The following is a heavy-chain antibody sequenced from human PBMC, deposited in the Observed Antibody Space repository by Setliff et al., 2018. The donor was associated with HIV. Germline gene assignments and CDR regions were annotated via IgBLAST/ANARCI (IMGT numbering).Heavy chain of an antibody. J-gene: IGHJ2*01. CDR2: ISHSGTA. CDR3: ARGLPDVKNGYDYGDWYFDL. CDR1: GGSFSGSS. V-gene: IGHV4-34*01. Sequence: SETLSLTCAVYGGSFSGSSWSWIRQPPGRGLEWIGEISHSGTANYNPSLKSRVTLSLDTAKNRFSLNLKSVTDAETAVYFCARGLPDVKNGYDYGDWYFDLWGRGTLVTVSS. D-gene: IGHD4-17*01.